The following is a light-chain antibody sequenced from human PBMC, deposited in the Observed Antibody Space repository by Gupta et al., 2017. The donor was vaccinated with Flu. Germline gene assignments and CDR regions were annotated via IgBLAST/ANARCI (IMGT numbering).Light chain of an antibody. V-gene: IGLV2-14*01. CDR1: SNDVGDYNY. J-gene: IGLJ3*02. CDR2: EVS. Sequence: QSALTQPASVSGSPGQSITISCTGTSNDVGDYNYVSWYQQHPGKAPNLIIYEVSNRPSGLSTRFSGSKSGNTASLTISGLQAEDEAHYYCSSYRSTSIFTWVFGGGTKLTVL. CDR3: SSYRSTSIFTWV.